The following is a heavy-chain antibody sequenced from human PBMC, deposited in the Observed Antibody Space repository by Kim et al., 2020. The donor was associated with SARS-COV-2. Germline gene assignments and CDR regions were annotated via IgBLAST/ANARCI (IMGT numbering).Heavy chain of an antibody. D-gene: IGHD1-1*01. CDR3: ARASRNLDY. CDR1: GFTFSDYY. Sequence: GGSLRLSCTASGFTFSDYYMSWIRQAPGKGLEWVSFISSSSSYTVYADSVKGRFSISRDNAKNSLYLQMNSLRAEDTAVYYCARASRNLDYWGQGTLVTVSS. J-gene: IGHJ4*02. CDR2: ISSSSSYT. V-gene: IGHV3-11*06.